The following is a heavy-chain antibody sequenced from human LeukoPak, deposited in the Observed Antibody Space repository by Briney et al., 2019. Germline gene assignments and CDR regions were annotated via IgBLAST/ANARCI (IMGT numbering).Heavy chain of an antibody. CDR1: GFTFGDYA. V-gene: IGHV3-49*03. Sequence: GGSLRLSCTASGFTFGDYAMSWFRQAPGKGLEWVGYIKSKAYGTTTEYSESVKGRFTISRDDSKSIAYLQMNSLKTEDTAVYYCTREYYYHSSGFDYWGQGTLVTVSS. CDR3: TREYYYHSSGFDY. J-gene: IGHJ4*02. D-gene: IGHD3-22*01. CDR2: IKSKAYGTTT.